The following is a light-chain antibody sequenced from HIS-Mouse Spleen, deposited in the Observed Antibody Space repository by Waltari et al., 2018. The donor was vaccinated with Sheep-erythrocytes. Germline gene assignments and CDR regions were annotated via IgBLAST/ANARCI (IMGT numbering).Light chain of an antibody. CDR1: SSDVGGYIV. CDR2: DVS. CDR3: CSYAGSYNHV. V-gene: IGLV2-11*01. J-gene: IGLJ1*01. Sequence: QSALTQPRSVSGSPGQAVTIPCTGTSSDVGGYIVVSWYQQHTGKAPKLMIYDVSKRPSGVPDRFSGSKSGNTASLTISVLQAEDEADYYCCSYAGSYNHVFATGTKVTVL.